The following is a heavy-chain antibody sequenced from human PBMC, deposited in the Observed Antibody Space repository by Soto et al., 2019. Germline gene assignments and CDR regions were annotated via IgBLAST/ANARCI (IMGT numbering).Heavy chain of an antibody. D-gene: IGHD2-2*01. V-gene: IGHV1-18*01. CDR3: ASYAPPSRE. Sequence: QVQLVQSGAEVKKPGASVKVSCKASGYTFTSYGISWVRQAPGQGLEWMGWISAYNGNTNYAQKLQGRVTMTTDTSTSTGSMEVRSLRADYTAVYYCASYAPPSREWGQGTLVTVSS. J-gene: IGHJ4*02. CDR1: GYTFTSYG. CDR2: ISAYNGNT.